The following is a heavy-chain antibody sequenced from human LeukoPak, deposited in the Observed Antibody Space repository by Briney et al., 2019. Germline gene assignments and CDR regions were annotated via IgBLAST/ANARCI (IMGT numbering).Heavy chain of an antibody. CDR1: GFSFRTYW. D-gene: IGHD3-16*01. CDR2: LSPEGSDK. J-gene: IGHJ5*01. Sequence: GGSLRHSCAASGFSFRTYWMTWVRPAPGKGLEWVANLSPEGSDKFYVDSVKGRFTIFRDNAKSSVYLQMSSLRVEDTAVYYCARDAYTSASDSWGQGTLVSVSS. CDR3: ARDAYTSASDS. V-gene: IGHV3-7*01.